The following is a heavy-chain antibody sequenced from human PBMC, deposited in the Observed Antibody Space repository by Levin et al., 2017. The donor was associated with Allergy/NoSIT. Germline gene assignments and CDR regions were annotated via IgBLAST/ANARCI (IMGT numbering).Heavy chain of an antibody. Sequence: KISCKASGFTFTSSAVQWVRQARGQRLEWIGWIVVGSGNTNYAQKFQERVTITRDMSTSTAYMELSSLRSEDTAVYYCAAVRRDSSSWYFAFDSWGQGTMVTVSS. CDR1: GFTFTSSA. J-gene: IGHJ3*02. D-gene: IGHD6-13*01. CDR2: IVVGSGNT. V-gene: IGHV1-58*01. CDR3: AAVRRDSSSWYFAFDS.